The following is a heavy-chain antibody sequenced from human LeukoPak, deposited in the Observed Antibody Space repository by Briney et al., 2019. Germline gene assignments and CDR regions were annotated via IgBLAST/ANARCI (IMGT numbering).Heavy chain of an antibody. CDR2: TNQVGSEE. CDR3: ARDSSGYAY. V-gene: IGHV3-7*01. J-gene: IGHJ4*02. CDR1: GFTFSSSW. Sequence: PGGSLRLFCAASGFTFSSSWMSWVRQAPGKGLEWVANTNQVGSEEYYVDSVKGRFTISRDNAKNSLYLQMNSLRAEDTAVYYCARDSSGYAYWGQGTLVTVSS. D-gene: IGHD3-22*01.